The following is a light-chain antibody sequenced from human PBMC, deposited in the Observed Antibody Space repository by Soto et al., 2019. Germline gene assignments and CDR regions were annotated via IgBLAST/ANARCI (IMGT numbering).Light chain of an antibody. Sequence: DIQLTQSPCFLSASVGDRVTITCRASQGISNYLAWYQQKPGKAPELLVYSGSTLQSGVPSRFSGGGSETEFSLTIGTLQPEDFATYYCLQLNRYPRTFGGGTKVDI. CDR1: QGISNY. V-gene: IGKV1-9*01. CDR3: LQLNRYPRT. CDR2: SGS. J-gene: IGKJ4*01.